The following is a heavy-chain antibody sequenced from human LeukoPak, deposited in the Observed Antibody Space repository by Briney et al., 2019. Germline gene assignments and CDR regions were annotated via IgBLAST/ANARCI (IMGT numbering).Heavy chain of an antibody. J-gene: IGHJ4*02. D-gene: IGHD1-7*01. CDR2: FYSDGRT. Sequence: GGSLRLSCAASGFTVSSNYMSWVRQAPGKGLEWASVFYSDGRTYYADSVKARFTISRDNSKNTIYLQMDSLRAEDTAIYYCARDYWWNYDYWGQGTLVTVSS. CDR1: GFTVSSNY. CDR3: ARDYWWNYDY. V-gene: IGHV3-53*05.